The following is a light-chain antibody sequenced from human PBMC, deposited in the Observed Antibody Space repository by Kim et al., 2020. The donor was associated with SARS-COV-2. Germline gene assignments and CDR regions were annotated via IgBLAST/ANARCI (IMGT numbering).Light chain of an antibody. CDR2: GDN. J-gene: IGLJ3*02. CDR1: GGSIASNY. Sequence: GKPVTSSCTRSGGSIASNYVQWYQQRPGSSPTTVIYGDNQRPSGVPDRFSGSSDSSSNSASLTISGLKTEDEADYYCQSYDSSLWVFGGGTQLTVL. CDR3: QSYDSSLWV. V-gene: IGLV6-57*01.